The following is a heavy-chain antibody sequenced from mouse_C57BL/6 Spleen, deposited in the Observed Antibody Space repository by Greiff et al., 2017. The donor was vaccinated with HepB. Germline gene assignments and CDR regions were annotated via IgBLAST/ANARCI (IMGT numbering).Heavy chain of an antibody. J-gene: IGHJ2*01. Sequence: VQLQQPGAELVRPGSSVKLSCKASGYTFTSYWMDWVKQRPGQGLEWIGNIYPSDSETHYNQKFKDKATLTVDKSSSTAYMQLSSLTSEDSAVYYCARGNNTGVATGDYWGQGTTLTVSS. CDR1: GYTFTSYW. CDR2: IYPSDSET. CDR3: ARGNNTGVATGDY. D-gene: IGHD1-1*01. V-gene: IGHV1-61*01.